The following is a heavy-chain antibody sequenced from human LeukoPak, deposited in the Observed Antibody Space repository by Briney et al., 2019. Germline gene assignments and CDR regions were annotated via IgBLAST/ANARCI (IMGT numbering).Heavy chain of an antibody. V-gene: IGHV3-23*01. CDR1: GFIFSRYG. D-gene: IGHD4-17*01. Sequence: GGSLRLSCAASGFIFSRYGMSWVRQAPGSGLEWVSAISPSGDETFYANSVKGRFTISRDNSKNTLYLQMNNLRAEDTAVYYCPKPSREGYGDYCFSVWGQGTPVTVSS. CDR2: ISPSGDET. J-gene: IGHJ4*02. CDR3: PKPSREGYGDYCFSV.